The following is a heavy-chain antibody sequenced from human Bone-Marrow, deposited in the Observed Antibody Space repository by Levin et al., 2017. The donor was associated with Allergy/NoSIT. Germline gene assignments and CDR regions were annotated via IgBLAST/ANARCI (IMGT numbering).Heavy chain of an antibody. V-gene: IGHV3-74*03. Sequence: SCAASGFTFSNYWMHWVRQAPGKGLVWVSRIDTDGNTKTYADSVKGRFTVSRDNAKNTLYLQMNSLRAEDTAVYYCARRTRGIAALYFYYYGMDVWGQGTTVTVSS. J-gene: IGHJ6*02. D-gene: IGHD6-13*01. CDR3: ARRTRGIAALYFYYYGMDV. CDR2: IDTDGNTK. CDR1: GFTFSNYW.